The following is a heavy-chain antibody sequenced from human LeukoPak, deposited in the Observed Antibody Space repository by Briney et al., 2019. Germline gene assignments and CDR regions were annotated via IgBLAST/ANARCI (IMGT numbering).Heavy chain of an antibody. CDR1: GFTFSSYG. CDR3: AKGPSVPYYYDSKAGSEREGDY. D-gene: IGHD3-22*01. Sequence: GGSLRLSCAASGFTFSSYGMHWVRQAPGKGLEWVAVISYDGSNKYYADSVKGRFTISRDNSKNTLYLQMNSLRAEDTAVYYCAKGPSVPYYYDSKAGSEREGDYWGQGTLVTVSS. V-gene: IGHV3-30*18. J-gene: IGHJ4*02. CDR2: ISYDGSNK.